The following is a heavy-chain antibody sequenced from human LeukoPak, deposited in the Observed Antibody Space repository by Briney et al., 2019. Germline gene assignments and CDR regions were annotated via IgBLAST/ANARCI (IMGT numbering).Heavy chain of an antibody. V-gene: IGHV3-48*04. J-gene: IGHJ4*02. CDR2: ISSSSSTI. CDR3: AKGYYYNSSGHIDY. Sequence: PGGSLRLSCAASGFTFSSYSMNWVRQAPGKGLEWVSYISSSSSTIYYADSVKGRFTISRDNAKNSLYLQMNSLRAEDTALYYCAKGYYYNSSGHIDYWGQGTLVTVSS. D-gene: IGHD3-22*01. CDR1: GFTFSSYS.